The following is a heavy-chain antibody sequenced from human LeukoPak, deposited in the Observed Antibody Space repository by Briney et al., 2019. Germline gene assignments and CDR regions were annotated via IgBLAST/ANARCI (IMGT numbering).Heavy chain of an antibody. CDR2: MNPNSGNT. D-gene: IGHD6-13*01. Sequence: ASVKVSCKASGYTFTSYDINWVRQATGQGLEWMGWMNPNSGNTGYAQKFQGRVTITRNTSISTAYMELSSLRSEDTAVYYCARDFLSSSWYEDDYWGQGTLVTVSS. J-gene: IGHJ4*02. CDR1: GYTFTSYD. CDR3: ARDFLSSSWYEDDY. V-gene: IGHV1-8*03.